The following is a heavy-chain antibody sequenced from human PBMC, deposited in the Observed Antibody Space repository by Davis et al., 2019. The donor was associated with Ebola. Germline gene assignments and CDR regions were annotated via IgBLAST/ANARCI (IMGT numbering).Heavy chain of an antibody. CDR3: ARVDCSSTSCYWGWFDP. CDR1: GYTFTSYG. J-gene: IGHJ5*02. D-gene: IGHD2-2*01. CDR2: ISAYNGNT. Sequence: ASVKVSCKASGYTFTSYGISWVRQAPGQGLEWMGWISAYNGNTNYAQKLQGRVTMTRDTSTSTVYMELSSLRSEDTAVYYCARVDCSSTSCYWGWFDPWGQGTLVTVSS. V-gene: IGHV1-18*01.